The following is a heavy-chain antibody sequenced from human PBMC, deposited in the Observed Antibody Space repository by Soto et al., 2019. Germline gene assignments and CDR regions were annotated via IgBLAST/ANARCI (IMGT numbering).Heavy chain of an antibody. J-gene: IGHJ4*02. Sequence: EVQLLESGGGLVQPGGSLRLSCAASGFTFSSYAMSWVRQAPGKGLEWVSAISGSGGSTYYADSVKGRFTISRDNSKNTLYLQMNSLRAEDTAVYYYAKDNHYYDSSGLANWGQGTLVTVSS. CDR3: AKDNHYYDSSGLAN. CDR2: ISGSGGST. V-gene: IGHV3-23*01. CDR1: GFTFSSYA. D-gene: IGHD3-22*01.